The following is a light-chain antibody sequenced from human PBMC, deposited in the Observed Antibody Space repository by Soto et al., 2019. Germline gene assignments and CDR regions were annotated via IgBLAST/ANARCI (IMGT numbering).Light chain of an antibody. V-gene: IGKV1-6*01. CDR1: QGIGNA. CDR3: LQDINYPWT. CDR2: GAS. J-gene: IGKJ1*01. Sequence: AIKMTQSPSSLSASVGDRVTISCRASQGIGNALGWYQQKPGKPPKVLIYGASNIQSGVPPRLSGSGSGTDFTLAISSLPHQDSATYYCLQDINYPWTFGQGTKVEIK.